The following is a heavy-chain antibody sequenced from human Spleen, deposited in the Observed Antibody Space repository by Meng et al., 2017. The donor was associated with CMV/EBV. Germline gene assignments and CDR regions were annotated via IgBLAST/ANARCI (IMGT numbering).Heavy chain of an antibody. Sequence: RSSYYWGWVRQPPGKGLEGIGIIYYSGSTYYNPSLKSRVTISVDTSKKQFSLKLSSVTAADTAVYYCARREGYCSTTTCSGGWFDPWGQGTLVTVSS. CDR2: IYYSGST. D-gene: IGHD2-2*01. J-gene: IGHJ5*02. CDR1: RSSYY. V-gene: IGHV4-39*01. CDR3: ARREGYCSTTTCSGGWFDP.